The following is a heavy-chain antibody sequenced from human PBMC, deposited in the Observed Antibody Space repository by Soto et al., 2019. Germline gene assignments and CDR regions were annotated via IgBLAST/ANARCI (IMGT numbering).Heavy chain of an antibody. V-gene: IGHV1-58*01. CDR3: AADQSSGYDYVGY. J-gene: IGHJ4*02. Sequence: ASVKVSCKASGFTFTSSAVQWVRQARGQRLEWIGWIVVGSGNTNYAQKFQERVTITRDMSKSTTYMELSSLRSEDTAVYYCAADQSSGYDYVGYWGQGTLVTVSS. D-gene: IGHD5-12*01. CDR2: IVVGSGNT. CDR1: GFTFTSSA.